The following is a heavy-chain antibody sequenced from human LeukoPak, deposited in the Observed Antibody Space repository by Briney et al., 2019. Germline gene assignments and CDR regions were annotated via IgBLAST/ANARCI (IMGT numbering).Heavy chain of an antibody. CDR1: GGTFSSYA. CDR3: ARASHSIAAAGNNWFDP. Sequence: SVKVSCRASGGTFSSYAISWVRQAPGQGLEWMGGIIPIFGTANYAQKFQGRVTITADESTSTAYMELSSLRSEDTAVYYCARASHSIAAAGNNWFDPWGQGTLVTVSS. D-gene: IGHD6-13*01. J-gene: IGHJ5*02. V-gene: IGHV1-69*13. CDR2: IIPIFGTA.